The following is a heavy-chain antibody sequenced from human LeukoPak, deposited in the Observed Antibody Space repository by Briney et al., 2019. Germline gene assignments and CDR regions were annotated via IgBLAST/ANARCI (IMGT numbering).Heavy chain of an antibody. CDR3: ATSEVDGYNSGGDYFDY. V-gene: IGHV3-33*01. CDR1: GFTFSSYG. D-gene: IGHD5-24*01. Sequence: GGSLRLSCAASGFTFSSYGMHWVRQAPGKGLEWVAVIWYDGSNKYYADSVKGRFTISRDNSKNTLYLQMNSLRAEDTAVYYCATSEVDGYNSGGDYFDYWGQGTLVTVSS. CDR2: IWYDGSNK. J-gene: IGHJ4*02.